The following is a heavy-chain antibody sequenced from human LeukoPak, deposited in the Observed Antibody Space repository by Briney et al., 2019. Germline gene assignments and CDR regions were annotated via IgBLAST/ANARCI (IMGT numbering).Heavy chain of an antibody. J-gene: IGHJ4*02. CDR1: GYSISSGYY. Sequence: SETLSLTCTVSGYSISSGYYWGWIRQPPGKGLEWIGSIYHSGSTYYNPSLKSRVTISVDTSRNQFSLEQSSVTAADTALYYCARSYGDPYYFDYWGQGTLLTVSS. V-gene: IGHV4-38-2*02. CDR2: IYHSGST. D-gene: IGHD4-17*01. CDR3: ARSYGDPYYFDY.